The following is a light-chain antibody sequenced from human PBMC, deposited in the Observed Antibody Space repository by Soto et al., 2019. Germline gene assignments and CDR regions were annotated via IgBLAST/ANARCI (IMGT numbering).Light chain of an antibody. CDR3: QQYYSTPPT. J-gene: IGKJ4*01. Sequence: DIVMTQSPDSLAVSLGERATINCKSTQSVLYSSNNKNYLAGYHQKPGQPPKLLIHWASTRESGVPDRFSGSGSGTDYTLTISILQAEDVAVYYCQQYYSTPPTFGGGTKVEIK. V-gene: IGKV4-1*01. CDR2: WAS. CDR1: QSVLYSSNNKNY.